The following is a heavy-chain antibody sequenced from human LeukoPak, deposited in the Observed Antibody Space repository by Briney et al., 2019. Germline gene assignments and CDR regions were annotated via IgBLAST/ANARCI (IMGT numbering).Heavy chain of an antibody. CDR1: GFTFATPG. Sequence: GESLKISCTASGFTFATPGFNWVRQAPGKGLEWVASIGPTGTDRYHADSVKGRFTISRDNAKNSLYLQMNSLRAEDTALYYCATETNGRHYDYWGQGTLLTVSS. J-gene: IGHJ4*02. D-gene: IGHD1/OR15-1a*01. V-gene: IGHV3-21*01. CDR3: ATETNGRHYDY. CDR2: IGPTGTDR.